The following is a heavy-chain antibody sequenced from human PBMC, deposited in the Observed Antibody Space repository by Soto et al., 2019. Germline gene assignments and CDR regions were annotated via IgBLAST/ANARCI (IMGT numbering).Heavy chain of an antibody. CDR1: GYTFTSYS. Sequence: ASVKVSCKASGYTFTSYSIHWVRQAPGQGLEWIGWINTDNGDAKYSQKFQGRVTVTRDTFATTAYMEVSSLRSEDTAVYYCARDQGYVVYWALGTMVTVSS. CDR2: INTDNGDA. V-gene: IGHV1-3*04. J-gene: IGHJ4*03. CDR3: ARDQGYVVY.